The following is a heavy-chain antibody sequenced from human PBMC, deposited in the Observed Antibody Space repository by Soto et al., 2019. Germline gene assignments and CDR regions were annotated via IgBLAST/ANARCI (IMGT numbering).Heavy chain of an antibody. CDR3: AKDVLTGTTESNWFDP. D-gene: IGHD1-7*01. V-gene: IGHV3-23*01. CDR1: GFTFTNYW. J-gene: IGHJ5*02. Sequence: HGGSLMLSCAASGFTFTNYWMHWVRPVPGRGLVWVSGITHNGGGTYYADSVKGRFTISRDNSKNTLYLQMNSLRAEDTAVYYCAKDVLTGTTESNWFDPWGQGTPVTVSS. CDR2: ITHNGGGT.